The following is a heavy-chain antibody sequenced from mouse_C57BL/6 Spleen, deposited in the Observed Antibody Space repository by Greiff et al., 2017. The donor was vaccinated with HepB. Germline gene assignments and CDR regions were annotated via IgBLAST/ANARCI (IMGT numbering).Heavy chain of an antibody. J-gene: IGHJ4*01. CDR2: IHPNSGST. V-gene: IGHV1-64*01. CDR1: GYTFTSYW. Sequence: VKLQQPGAELVKPGASVKLSCKASGYTFTSYWMHWVKQRPGQGLEWIGMIHPNSGSTNYNEKFKSKATLTVDKSASTDYMQLSSLTSEDSAVYYCARRSNSDYAMEYWGQGTSVTVSS. D-gene: IGHD2-5*01. CDR3: ARRSNSDYAMEY.